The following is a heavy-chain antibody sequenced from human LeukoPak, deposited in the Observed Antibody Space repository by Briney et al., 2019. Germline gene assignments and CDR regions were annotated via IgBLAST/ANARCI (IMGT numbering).Heavy chain of an antibody. V-gene: IGHV4-59*01. Sequence: PSETLSLTCTVSGGSISSYYWSWIRQPPGKGLEWIGYIYYSGSTNYNPSLKSRVTISVDTSKNQFSLKLSSVTAADTAVYYCARGTYSSSWYLSDPWGQGTLVTVSS. CDR2: IYYSGST. J-gene: IGHJ5*02. CDR1: GGSISSYY. D-gene: IGHD6-13*01. CDR3: ARGTYSSSWYLSDP.